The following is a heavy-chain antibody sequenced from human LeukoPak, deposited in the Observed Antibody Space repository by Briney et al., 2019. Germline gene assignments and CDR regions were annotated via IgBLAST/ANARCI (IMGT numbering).Heavy chain of an antibody. Sequence: SESLSLTCTVAGGSISSYYWSWIRQPPGKGLEWIGYIYYSGGTNYNPSLKSRVTISVDTSKNQFSLKLASVTAADTAIYYCAKGAGGFSYYNWFDPWGQGTLVTVSS. J-gene: IGHJ5*02. CDR2: IYYSGGT. D-gene: IGHD5-18*01. CDR3: AKGAGGFSYYNWFDP. V-gene: IGHV4-59*12. CDR1: GGSISSYY.